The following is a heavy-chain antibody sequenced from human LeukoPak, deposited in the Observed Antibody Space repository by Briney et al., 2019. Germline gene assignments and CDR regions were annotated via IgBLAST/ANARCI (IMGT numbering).Heavy chain of an antibody. CDR1: GGTFSSYA. CDR2: IIPIIGTA. J-gene: IGHJ4*02. Sequence: GASVKVSCKASGGTFSSYAISWVRQAPGQGLEWMGGIIPIIGTANYAQKFQGRVTITADESTSTAYMELSSLRSEDTAVYYCARRYDSSGCLGYWGQGTLVTVSS. CDR3: ARRYDSSGCLGY. D-gene: IGHD3-22*01. V-gene: IGHV1-69*13.